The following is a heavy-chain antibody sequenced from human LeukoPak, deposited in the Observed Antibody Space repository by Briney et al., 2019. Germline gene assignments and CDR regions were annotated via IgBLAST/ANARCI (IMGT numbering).Heavy chain of an antibody. CDR3: ARDRRGYGGNFDY. V-gene: IGHV3-15*01. J-gene: IGHJ4*02. Sequence: PGGSLRLSCAASGFTFSNAWMSRVGQAPGKGLEWVGRIKSKTDGGTTDYAAPVKGRFTISRDDSKNTLYLQMNSLRAEDTAVYYCARDRRGYGGNFDYWGQGTLVTVSS. CDR2: IKSKTDGGTT. D-gene: IGHD4-23*01. CDR1: GFTFSNAW.